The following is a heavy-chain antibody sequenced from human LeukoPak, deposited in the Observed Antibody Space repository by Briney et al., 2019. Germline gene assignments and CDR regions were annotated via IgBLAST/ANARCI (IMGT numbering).Heavy chain of an antibody. J-gene: IGHJ6*02. D-gene: IGHD5-12*01. V-gene: IGHV3-64D*09. CDR2: ISSNGGST. CDR1: GFTFSSYA. CDR3: VKGLVATFYYYGMDV. Sequence: GGSLRLSCSASGFTFSSYAMHWVRQAPGKGLEYVSAISSNGGSTYYADSVKGRFTISRDNSKITLYLQMSSLRAGDTAVYYCVKGLVATFYYYGMDVWGQGTTVTVSS.